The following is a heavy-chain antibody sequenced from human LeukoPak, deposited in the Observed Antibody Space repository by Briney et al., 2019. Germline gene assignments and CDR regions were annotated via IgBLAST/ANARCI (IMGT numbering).Heavy chain of an antibody. D-gene: IGHD1/OR15-1a*01. Sequence: SETLSLTCTVSGDSISNYYWTWIRQTPGKGLEWIGNLYHIGAADYNPSLKTRVTTSVDTSKDQFSLSLRSSTAADTAVYFCARLGKTYYMDVWGTGTTVTVSS. V-gene: IGHV4-59*08. CDR1: GDSISNYY. CDR3: ARLGKTYYMDV. CDR2: LYHIGAA. J-gene: IGHJ6*03.